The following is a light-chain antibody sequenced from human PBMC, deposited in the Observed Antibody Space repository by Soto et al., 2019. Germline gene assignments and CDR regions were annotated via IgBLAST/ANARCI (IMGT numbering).Light chain of an antibody. Sequence: QSVLTQPASVSGSPGQSITISCTGTSSDVGSYNLVSWYQQHPGEAPKLMIYGGTKRPSGVSNRFSGSKSGNTASLTISGLQAEDEADYYCCSYAGITPYYVFGTGTKSPS. CDR1: SSDVGSYNL. CDR3: CSYAGITPYYV. CDR2: GGT. J-gene: IGLJ1*01. V-gene: IGLV2-23*01.